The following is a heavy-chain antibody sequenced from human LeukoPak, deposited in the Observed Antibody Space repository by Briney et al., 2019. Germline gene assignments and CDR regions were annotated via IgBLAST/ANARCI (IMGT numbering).Heavy chain of an antibody. V-gene: IGHV1-24*01. D-gene: IGHD4-23*01. CDR1: GYTLTELS. CDR2: FDPEDGET. CDR3: ATDGHGDYGGNSGYWYFDL. J-gene: IGHJ2*01. Sequence: GASVKVSCKVSGYTLTELSMHWVRQAPGKGLEWMGGFDPEDGETIYAQKFQGRVTMTEDTSTDTAYMELSSLRSEDTAVYYCATDGHGDYGGNSGYWYFDLWGRGTLVTVSS.